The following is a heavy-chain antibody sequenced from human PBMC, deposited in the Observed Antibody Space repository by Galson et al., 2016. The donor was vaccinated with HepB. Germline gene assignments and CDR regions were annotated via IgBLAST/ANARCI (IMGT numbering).Heavy chain of an antibody. V-gene: IGHV3-23*01. CDR1: GSTFKTYA. CDR3: VRDFDY. Sequence: SLRLSCAASGSTFKTYAMSWVRQAPGKGLEWVSVIDDNGANIYYADSVKGRFTISRDNSDNTLSLQMNRLRAEDTARYYCVRDFDYWGRGTQVTVSS. J-gene: IGHJ4*02. CDR2: IDDNGANI.